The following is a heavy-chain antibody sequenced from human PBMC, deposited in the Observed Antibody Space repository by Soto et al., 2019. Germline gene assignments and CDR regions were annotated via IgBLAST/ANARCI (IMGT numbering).Heavy chain of an antibody. CDR2: ISGSGGST. Sequence: TGGSLRLSCAASGFTFSSYAMSWVRQAPGKGLEWVSAISGSGGSTYYADSVKGRFTISRDNSKNTLYLQMNSLRAEDTAVYYCAKDVYAGSPTREYGMDVWGQGTTVTVSS. CDR1: GFTFSSYA. D-gene: IGHD1-20*01. J-gene: IGHJ6*02. V-gene: IGHV3-23*01. CDR3: AKDVYAGSPTREYGMDV.